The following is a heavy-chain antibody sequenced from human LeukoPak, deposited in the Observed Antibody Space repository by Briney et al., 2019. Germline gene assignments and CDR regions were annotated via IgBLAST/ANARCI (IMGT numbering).Heavy chain of an antibody. Sequence: SETLSLTCAVYGGSFSGYYWSWIRQPPGKGLEWIGYIYYSGSTNYNPSLKSRVTISVDTSKNQFSLKLSSVTAADTAVYYCARQGGYDFWSGYFDYWGQGTLVTVSS. D-gene: IGHD3-3*01. CDR1: GGSFSGYY. CDR3: ARQGGYDFWSGYFDY. V-gene: IGHV4-59*08. J-gene: IGHJ4*02. CDR2: IYYSGST.